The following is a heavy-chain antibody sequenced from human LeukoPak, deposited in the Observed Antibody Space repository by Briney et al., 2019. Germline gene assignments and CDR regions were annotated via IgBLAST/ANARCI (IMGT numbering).Heavy chain of an antibody. CDR3: ARPLRVTMIRGAAFRASSDFDP. CDR1: GYTFSGYY. CDR2: INPNTGGT. J-gene: IGHJ5*02. V-gene: IGHV1-2*02. Sequence: ASVKVSCKASGYTFSGYYIHWVRQAPGQGLEWMGWINPNTGGTKYAQRFQDRVTMTRDTSISTAYMEVSRLRYDDTAVYYCARPLRVTMIRGAAFRASSDFDPWGQGTLVAVSS. D-gene: IGHD3-10*01.